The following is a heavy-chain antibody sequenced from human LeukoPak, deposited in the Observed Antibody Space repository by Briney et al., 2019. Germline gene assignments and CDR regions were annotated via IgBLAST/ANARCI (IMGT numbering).Heavy chain of an antibody. D-gene: IGHD2-15*01. CDR3: ATWRRYCSGGSCYGLDY. CDR1: GGTFSSYA. J-gene: IGHJ4*02. CDR2: IIPIFGTA. V-gene: IGHV1-69*13. Sequence: GASVKVSCKASGGTFSSYAISWVRQAPGQGLEWMGGIIPIFGTANYAQKFQGRVTITADGSTSTAYMELSSLRSEDTAVYYCATWRRYCSGGSCYGLDYWGQGTLVTVSP.